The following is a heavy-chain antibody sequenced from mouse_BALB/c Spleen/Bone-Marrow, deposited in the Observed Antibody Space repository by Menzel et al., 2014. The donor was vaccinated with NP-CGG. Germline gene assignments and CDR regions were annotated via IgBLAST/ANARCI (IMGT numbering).Heavy chain of an antibody. CDR2: ISTYAGNT. D-gene: IGHD1-1*01. CDR1: GYTFTAYA. Sequence: QVQLQQPGPELVRPGVSVKLSCKGSGYTFTAYAMHWVKQSHAKSLEWIGVISTYAGNTNYNQKFKGMTTMTVDITSNTAYMERGRLTSEDASIYYGARGYYGSSYLFDYWGQGTTLTVSS. V-gene: IGHV1-67*01. CDR3: ARGYYGSSYLFDY. J-gene: IGHJ2*01.